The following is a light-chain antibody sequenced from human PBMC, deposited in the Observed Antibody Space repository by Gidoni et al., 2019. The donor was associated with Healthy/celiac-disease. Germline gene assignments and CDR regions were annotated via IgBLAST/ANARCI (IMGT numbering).Light chain of an antibody. CDR3: QQSYSTQYT. CDR1: QSISSY. Sequence: DIQMNHSPSSLAASVGDRVTIPCRASQSISSYLNWYQQKPGKAPKLLIYAAYSLQSGVPSRFSGSGSGTDFTLTISSMQPEDFATYYCQQSYSTQYTFGQGTKLEIK. CDR2: AAY. J-gene: IGKJ2*01. V-gene: IGKV1-39*01.